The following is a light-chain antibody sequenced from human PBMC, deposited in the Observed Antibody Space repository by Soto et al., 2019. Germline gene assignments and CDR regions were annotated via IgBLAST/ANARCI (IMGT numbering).Light chain of an antibody. J-gene: IGKJ4*01. V-gene: IGKV1-39*01. CDR2: AAS. Sequence: DIQMTQSPSSLSASVGDRVTITCRASQSISSYLNWYQQKPGKAPELLIYAASSLQSGVPSRFSGSGSGTDFTLTISSLQPEDVATYFCQQSYSTPGTFGGGTKVEIK. CDR3: QQSYSTPGT. CDR1: QSISSY.